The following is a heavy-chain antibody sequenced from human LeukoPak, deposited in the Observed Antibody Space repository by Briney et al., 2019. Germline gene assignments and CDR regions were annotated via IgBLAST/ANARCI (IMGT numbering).Heavy chain of an antibody. CDR3: ARYRWLSGSQIFDY. Sequence: GGSLRLSCAASGFTFSSYEMNWVGQAPGKGLEWVSYISSSGSTIYYADSVKGRFTISRDNAKNSLYLQMNSLRAEDTAVYYCARYRWLSGSQIFDYWGQGTLVTVSS. D-gene: IGHD1-26*01. CDR2: ISSSGSTI. CDR1: GFTFSSYE. J-gene: IGHJ4*02. V-gene: IGHV3-48*03.